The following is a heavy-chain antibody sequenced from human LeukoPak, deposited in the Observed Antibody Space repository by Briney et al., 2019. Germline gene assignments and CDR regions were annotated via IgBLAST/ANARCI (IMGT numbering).Heavy chain of an antibody. J-gene: IGHJ4*02. CDR2: ISSSSSYI. Sequence: GGSLRLSCVASGFTFRDYYMSWIRRAPGKGLEWVSYISSSSSYIDYADSVKGRFTISGDNAKNALYLQMNSLRAEDTALYYCARDSIPVSVYFDHWGQGTLVTVSS. CDR3: ARDSIPVSVYFDH. V-gene: IGHV3-11*06. D-gene: IGHD6-19*01. CDR1: GFTFRDYY.